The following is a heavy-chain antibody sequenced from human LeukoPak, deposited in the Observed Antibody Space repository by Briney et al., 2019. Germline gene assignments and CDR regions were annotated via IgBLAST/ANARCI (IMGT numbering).Heavy chain of an antibody. CDR1: GGSISSKSYY. J-gene: IGHJ4*02. D-gene: IGHD3-3*01. CDR2: IYDSGST. CDR3: ARVERFLEWLVFDY. V-gene: IGHV4-39*07. Sequence: SETLSLTCTVSGGSISSKSYYWGWIRQSPGKGLEWIGSIYDSGSTYYNPSLKSRVTISVDTSKNQFSLKLSSVTAADTAVYYCARVERFLEWLVFDYWGQGTLVTVSS.